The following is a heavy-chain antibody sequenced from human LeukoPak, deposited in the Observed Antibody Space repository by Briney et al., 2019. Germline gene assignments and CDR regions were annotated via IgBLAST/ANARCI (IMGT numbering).Heavy chain of an antibody. V-gene: IGHV4-59*01. Sequence: SETLSLTCTVSGGSISSYYWSWIRQPPGKGLEWIGYIYYSGSTNYNPSLKSRVTISVDTSKNQFSLKLSSVTAADTAVYYCARDLFNNWFDPWGQGTLVTVSS. CDR2: IYYSGST. J-gene: IGHJ5*02. CDR1: GGSISSYY. CDR3: ARDLFNNWFDP.